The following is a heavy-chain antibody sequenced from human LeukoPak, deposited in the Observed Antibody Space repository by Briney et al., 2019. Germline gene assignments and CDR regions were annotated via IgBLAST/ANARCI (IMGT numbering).Heavy chain of an antibody. CDR1: GGSISSYY. J-gene: IGHJ4*02. D-gene: IGHD4-23*01. CDR3: ARVRVVTQDFDY. V-gene: IGHV4-59*01. CDR2: ISHSGNT. Sequence: PSETLSLTCTVSGGSISSYYWSWIRQPPGKGLEWIGFISHSGNTNYNPPLKSRVTISIDTSKSQFSLKLRSVIAADTAVYYCARVRVVTQDFDYWGQGTLVTVSP.